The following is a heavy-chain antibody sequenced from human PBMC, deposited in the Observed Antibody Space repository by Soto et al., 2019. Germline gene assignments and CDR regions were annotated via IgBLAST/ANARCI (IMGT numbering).Heavy chain of an antibody. CDR1: GFTFSSYA. D-gene: IGHD6-19*01. J-gene: IGHJ5*02. Sequence: QVQLVESGGGVVRPGRSLRLSCAASGFTFSSYAMHWVRQAPGKGLEWVAVISYDGSNKYYADSVKGRFTISRDNSKNTLYLQMNSLRAEDTAVYYCARVGIAVAGTNWFDPWGQGTLVTVSS. V-gene: IGHV3-30-3*01. CDR2: ISYDGSNK. CDR3: ARVGIAVAGTNWFDP.